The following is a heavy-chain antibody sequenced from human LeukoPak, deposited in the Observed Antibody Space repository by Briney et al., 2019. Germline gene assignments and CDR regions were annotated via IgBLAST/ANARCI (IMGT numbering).Heavy chain of an antibody. V-gene: IGHV3-15*01. Sequence: PGGSLRLSCAASGFTFSNAWMSWVRQAPGKGLEWVGRIKSKTDGGTTDYAAPVKGRFTISRDDSKNTLYLQMNSLKTEDTAVYYCTTGFGIAVAGALGYWGQGTLVTVSS. J-gene: IGHJ4*02. CDR2: IKSKTDGGTT. CDR3: TTGFGIAVAGALGY. CDR1: GFTFSNAW. D-gene: IGHD6-19*01.